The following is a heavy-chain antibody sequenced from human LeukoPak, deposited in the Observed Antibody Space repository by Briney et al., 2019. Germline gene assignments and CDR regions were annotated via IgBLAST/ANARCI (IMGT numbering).Heavy chain of an antibody. Sequence: QPGRSLRLSSAASGFTFDDYAMHWVRQAPGKGLEWVSGISWNSGSIGYADSVKGRFTSSRDNAKNSLYLQMNSLRAEDMALYYCAFSFSRYFDDDAFDIWGQGTMVTVSS. CDR1: GFTFDDYA. J-gene: IGHJ3*02. D-gene: IGHD3-9*01. CDR3: AFSFSRYFDDDAFDI. V-gene: IGHV3-9*03. CDR2: ISWNSGSI.